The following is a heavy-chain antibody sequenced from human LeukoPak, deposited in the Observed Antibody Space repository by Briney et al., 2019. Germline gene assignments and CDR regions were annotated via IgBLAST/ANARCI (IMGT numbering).Heavy chain of an antibody. V-gene: IGHV4-4*07. CDR1: GGSISGYS. CDR2: IHSTGSS. CDR3: AREHPTAIATDY. J-gene: IGHJ4*02. D-gene: IGHD2-21*02. Sequence: SETLSLTCSVSGGSISGYSWGCFRQAAGKGLEWIGRIHSTGSSNYNPSLKSRLTMSIDTSRNQFSLKLSSMTAADTAIYYCAREHPTAIATDYWGQGTLVTVSS.